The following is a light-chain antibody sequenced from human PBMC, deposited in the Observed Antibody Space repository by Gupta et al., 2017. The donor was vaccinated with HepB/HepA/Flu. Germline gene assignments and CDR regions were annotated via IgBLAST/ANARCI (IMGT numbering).Light chain of an antibody. J-gene: IGKJ5*01. Sequence: DIQMPQSPSSLSPSVGDRVTITCRASQTISNYLNWYQQRPGKAPKLLIYAASSLESGVPSRFSGSGSGTYFTLTISSLQPEDFATYYCQQGYGFPRSFGQGTRLEIK. CDR3: QQGYGFPRS. CDR1: QTISNY. V-gene: IGKV1-39*01. CDR2: AAS.